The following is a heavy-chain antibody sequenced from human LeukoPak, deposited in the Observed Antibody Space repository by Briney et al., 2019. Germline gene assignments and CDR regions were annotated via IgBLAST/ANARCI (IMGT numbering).Heavy chain of an antibody. J-gene: IGHJ5*02. Sequence: PSETLSLTCAVYGGSFSGYYWSWIRQPPGKGLEWIGEINHSGSTNYNPSLKCRVTISVDTSKNQFSLKLSSVTAADTAVYYCARGWDIGVVVIQFDPWGQGTLVTVSS. CDR3: ARGWDIGVVVIQFDP. V-gene: IGHV4-34*01. CDR1: GGSFSGYY. CDR2: INHSGST. D-gene: IGHD3-22*01.